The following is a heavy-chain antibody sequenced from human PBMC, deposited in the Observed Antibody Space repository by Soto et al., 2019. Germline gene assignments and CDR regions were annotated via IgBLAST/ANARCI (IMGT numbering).Heavy chain of an antibody. CDR2: IIGAGAP. V-gene: IGHV3-23*01. CDR1: GFTFSIYA. CDR3: AKDFTPDSRWDIDY. Sequence: EVQLLESGGGLVQPGGSLRRSCAASGFTFSIYARNWVRQAPGKGLEWVAGIIGAGAPYYAAPVKGRFTISRDNSKNTLYLQMNSLRDEDTALYVCAKDFTPDSRWDIDYWGQGTLVTVSS. D-gene: IGHD1-26*01. J-gene: IGHJ4*02.